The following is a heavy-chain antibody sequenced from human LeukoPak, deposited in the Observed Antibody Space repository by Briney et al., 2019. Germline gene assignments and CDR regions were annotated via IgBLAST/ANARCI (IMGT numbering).Heavy chain of an antibody. CDR1: GFTFSSSA. V-gene: IGHV3-53*01. J-gene: IGHJ4*02. CDR2: IYSGGTT. CDR3: ARRAGGYSHPYDY. Sequence: PGGSLRLSCAASGFTFSSSAMSWVRQAPGKGLEWVSLIYSGGTTYYADSVKGRFTISRDNSKNTLYLQMNSLRAEDTAVYYCARRAGGYSHPYDYWGQGILVTVSS. D-gene: IGHD4-23*01.